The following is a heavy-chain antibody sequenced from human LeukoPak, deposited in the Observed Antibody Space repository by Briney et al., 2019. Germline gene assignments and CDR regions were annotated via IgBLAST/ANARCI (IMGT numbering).Heavy chain of an antibody. CDR3: ATTYYYGSGSYDYYYYMDV. CDR2: ISYDGSNK. J-gene: IGHJ6*03. Sequence: GGSLRLSCAASGFTFSSYAMHWVRQAPGKGLEWVAVISYDGSNKYYADSVKGRFTISRDNSKNTLYLQMNSLRAEDTAVYYCATTYYYGSGSYDYYYYMDVWGKGTTVTISS. V-gene: IGHV3-30*04. CDR1: GFTFSSYA. D-gene: IGHD3-10*01.